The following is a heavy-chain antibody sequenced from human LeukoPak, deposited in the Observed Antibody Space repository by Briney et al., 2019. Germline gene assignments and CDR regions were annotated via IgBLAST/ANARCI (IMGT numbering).Heavy chain of an antibody. J-gene: IGHJ4*02. Sequence: SETLSLTCTVSGGSISGYYWSWIRQPPGKGLEWIGYIYYSGSTNYNPSLKSRVTISVDTSKNQFSLKLSSVTAADTAVYYCASLRNPGDCSGGSCSLPYFDYWGQGTLVTVSS. CDR1: GGSISGYY. D-gene: IGHD2-15*01. CDR3: ASLRNPGDCSGGSCSLPYFDY. CDR2: IYYSGST. V-gene: IGHV4-59*01.